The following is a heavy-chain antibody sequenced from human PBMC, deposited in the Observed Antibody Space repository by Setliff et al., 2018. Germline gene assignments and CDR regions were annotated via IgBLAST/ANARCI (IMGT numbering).Heavy chain of an antibody. Sequence: SETLSLTCAVYGGSFSGYYWSWIRQPPGKGLEWIGEINHSGSTNYNPSLKSRVTRSVDTSKNQFSLKLSSVTAADTAVYYCARGKVLYDYVWGSYRYEDYYYGMDVWGQGTTVTVSS. CDR2: INHSGST. CDR3: ARGKVLYDYVWGSYRYEDYYYGMDV. V-gene: IGHV4-34*01. D-gene: IGHD3-16*02. CDR1: GGSFSGYY. J-gene: IGHJ6*02.